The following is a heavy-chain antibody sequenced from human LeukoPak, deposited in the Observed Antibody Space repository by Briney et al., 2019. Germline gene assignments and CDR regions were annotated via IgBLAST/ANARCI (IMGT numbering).Heavy chain of an antibody. CDR2: ITGSGSNI. CDR3: AREGSPATGMAPDALDI. D-gene: IGHD5-18*01. CDR1: GFTFSSYE. V-gene: IGHV3-48*03. Sequence: PGGSLRLSCTASGFTFSSYEMNWVRQAPGKGLEWVSYITGSGSNIYSADSVKGRFTISRDNAKNSLYLQTNSLRAEDTAVYYCAREGSPATGMAPDALDIWGQGTMVTVSS. J-gene: IGHJ3*02.